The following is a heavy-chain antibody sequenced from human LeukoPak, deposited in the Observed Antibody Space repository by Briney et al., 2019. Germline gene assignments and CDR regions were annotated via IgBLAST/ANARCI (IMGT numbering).Heavy chain of an antibody. CDR2: IYYSGST. Sequence: SETLSLTCTVSGGSISSGDYYWSWIRQPPGKGLEWIGYIYYSGSTYYNPSLKSRVTISVDTSKNQFSLKLSSVTAADTAVYYCARDHYEASAFDIWGQGTMVTVSS. CDR1: GGSISSGDYY. J-gene: IGHJ3*02. V-gene: IGHV4-30-4*01. D-gene: IGHD3-22*01. CDR3: ARDHYEASAFDI.